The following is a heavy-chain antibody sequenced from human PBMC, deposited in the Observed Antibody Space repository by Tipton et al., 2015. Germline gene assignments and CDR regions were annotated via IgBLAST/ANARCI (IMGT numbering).Heavy chain of an antibody. Sequence: TLSLTCTVSGGSIRTYYWVWVRQPPGRGLESLGYIYHSGRTNYNPSLRSRLTMSVDSSKNQFSLRLSSATAADTAVYYCVGGLSGYDPFDYWGQGALVTVSS. CDR2: IYHSGRT. V-gene: IGHV4-59*01. CDR3: VGGLSGYDPFDY. J-gene: IGHJ4*02. CDR1: GGSIRTYY. D-gene: IGHD5-12*01.